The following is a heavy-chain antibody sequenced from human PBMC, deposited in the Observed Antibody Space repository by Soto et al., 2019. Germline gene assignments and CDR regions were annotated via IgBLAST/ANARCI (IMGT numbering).Heavy chain of an antibody. V-gene: IGHV1-18*01. CDR3: ARAPLCSTSPKNAFDI. J-gene: IGHJ3*02. CDR2: ISTYNGNP. Sequence: QVQLVQSGPEVKKPGASVKVSCKASGYTFTTYGISWVRQAPGQGLEWMGWISTYNGNPNYAQKLQGRVTMTTDTSTSTAYMELRSLRSDDTAVFYCARAPLCSTSPKNAFDIWGQGTVVTVSS. CDR1: GYTFTTYG. D-gene: IGHD3-16*01.